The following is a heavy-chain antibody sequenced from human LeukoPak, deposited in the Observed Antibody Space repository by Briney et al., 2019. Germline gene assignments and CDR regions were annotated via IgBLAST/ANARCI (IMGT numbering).Heavy chain of an antibody. J-gene: IGHJ4*02. V-gene: IGHV1-8*01. CDR2: MNPNSGNT. CDR3: ARDRETGGSDY. CDR1: GGSFRTYP. Sequence: ASVKVSCKASGGSFRTYPISWVRQAPGQGLEWMGWMNPNSGNTGYAQKFQGRVTMTRNTSISTAYMELSSLRSEDTAVYYCARDRETGGSDYWGQGTLVTVSS. D-gene: IGHD1-1*01.